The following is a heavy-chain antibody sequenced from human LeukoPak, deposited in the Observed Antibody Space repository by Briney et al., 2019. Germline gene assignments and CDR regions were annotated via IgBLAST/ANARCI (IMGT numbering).Heavy chain of an antibody. CDR1: GFTFSSYA. Sequence: PGGSLRLSCAASGFTFSSYAMSWVRQAPGKGLEWVSAISGSGGSIYYADSVKGRFTISRDNSKNTLYLQMNSLRAEDTAVYYCAKFAGYYYYYGMDVWGQGTTVTVSS. D-gene: IGHD3-10*01. V-gene: IGHV3-23*01. CDR3: AKFAGYYYYYGMDV. CDR2: ISGSGGSI. J-gene: IGHJ6*02.